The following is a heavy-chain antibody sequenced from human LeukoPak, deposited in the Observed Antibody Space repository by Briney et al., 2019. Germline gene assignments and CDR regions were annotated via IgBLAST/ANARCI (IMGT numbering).Heavy chain of an antibody. Sequence: PSETLSLTCSVSGGSISSSTYYWGWLRQPPGKGLEWIGSIYDSGITYYNPSLKSRVTISVDTSKNQFSLKLSSVTAADTAVYYCARQDSSGTLDYWGQGTLVTVSS. CDR1: GGSISSSTYY. D-gene: IGHD6-19*01. J-gene: IGHJ4*02. CDR2: IYDSGIT. V-gene: IGHV4-39*01. CDR3: ARQDSSGTLDY.